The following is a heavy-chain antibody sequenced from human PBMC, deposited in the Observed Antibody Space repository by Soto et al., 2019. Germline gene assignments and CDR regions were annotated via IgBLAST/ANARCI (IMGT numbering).Heavy chain of an antibody. Sequence: SETLSLTCTVSGGSISSYYWSWIRQPPGKGLEWIGYIYYSGSTNYNPSLKSRVTISVDTSKNQFSLKLSSVTAADTAVYYCARLGNYEGAYWGQGALVTVSS. D-gene: IGHD4-4*01. V-gene: IGHV4-59*08. CDR1: GGSISSYY. CDR3: ARLGNYEGAY. CDR2: IYYSGST. J-gene: IGHJ4*02.